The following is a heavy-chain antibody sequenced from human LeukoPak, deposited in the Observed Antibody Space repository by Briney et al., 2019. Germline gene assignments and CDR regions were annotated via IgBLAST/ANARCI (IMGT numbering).Heavy chain of an antibody. CDR1: GFNFDDYG. V-gene: IGHV3-20*04. CDR3: ARFHKAIVVDYYMDV. D-gene: IGHD2-15*01. Sequence: RSGGSLRLSCAASGFNFDDYGMSWVRQAPGKGLEWVSGINWNGGSKGYADSVKGRFTISRDNAKNTLYLQMNSLRAEDTAVYYCARFHKAIVVDYYMDVWGKGTTVTISS. J-gene: IGHJ6*03. CDR2: INWNGGSK.